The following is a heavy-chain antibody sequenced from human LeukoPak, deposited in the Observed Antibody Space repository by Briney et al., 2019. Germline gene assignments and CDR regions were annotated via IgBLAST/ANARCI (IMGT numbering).Heavy chain of an antibody. CDR3: ARDKLERCSGGSCYSGYCYYGMDV. Sequence: ASVKVSCKASGYTFTGYYMHWVRQAPGQGLEWMGWINPNSGGTNYAQKFQGRVTMTRDTSISTAYMELSRLRSDDTAVYYCARDKLERCSGGSCYSGYCYYGMDVWGQGTTVTVSS. D-gene: IGHD2-15*01. CDR1: GYTFTGYY. J-gene: IGHJ6*02. CDR2: INPNSGGT. V-gene: IGHV1-2*02.